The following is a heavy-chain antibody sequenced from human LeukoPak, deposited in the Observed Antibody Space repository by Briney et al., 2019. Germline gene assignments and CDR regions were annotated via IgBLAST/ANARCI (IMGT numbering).Heavy chain of an antibody. Sequence: GGPLRLSCVTSGFTFSNYGIHWVRQAPGKGLEWVAFIRFDGSDKYYGDSVQGRFTISRDNPKSTLYLQINTLRPEDTAVYYCASGGYDILTASGHWGQGTLVTVSS. D-gene: IGHD3-9*01. CDR3: ASGGYDILTASGH. J-gene: IGHJ4*02. CDR2: IRFDGSDK. V-gene: IGHV3-30*02. CDR1: GFTFSNYG.